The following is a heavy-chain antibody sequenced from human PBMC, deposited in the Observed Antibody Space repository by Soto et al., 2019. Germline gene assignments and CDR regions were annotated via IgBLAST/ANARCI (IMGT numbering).Heavy chain of an antibody. V-gene: IGHV3-30*18. CDR3: AKLGFDSSCASSLFDA. J-gene: IGHJ4*02. D-gene: IGHD3-22*01. CDR2: ISYDGSNR. CDR1: GFTFSSYA. Sequence: QVQLVESGGDVVQPGRSLRLSCVASGFTFSSYAMHWVRQAPGKGLEWMTIISYDGSNRYYADSVKGRFTISRDNSKNTFYLQMNSLSPEDTALYYCAKLGFDSSCASSLFDACGQGTLVSVSS.